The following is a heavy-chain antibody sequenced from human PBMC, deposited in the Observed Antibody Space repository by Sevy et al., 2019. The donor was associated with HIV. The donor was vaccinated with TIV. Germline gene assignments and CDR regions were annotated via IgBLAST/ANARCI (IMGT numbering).Heavy chain of an antibody. CDR1: GFTFSSYA. CDR2: LGGSGDTT. J-gene: IGHJ5*02. Sequence: GGSLRLSCAASGFTFSSYAMSLVRQAPEKGLEWVSTLGGSGDTTYDADSVKGRFTISSDNSKNTLYLQMNNLRAEDTAVYYCARVGGWEVGSLDNWFDPWGQGTLVTVSS. CDR3: ARVGGWEVGSLDNWFDP. D-gene: IGHD1-26*01. V-gene: IGHV3-23*01.